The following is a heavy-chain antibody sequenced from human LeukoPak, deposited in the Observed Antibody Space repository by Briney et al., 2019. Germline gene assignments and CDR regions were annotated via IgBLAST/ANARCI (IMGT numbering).Heavy chain of an antibody. CDR3: ARTPIYYFDNSGYYN. D-gene: IGHD3-22*01. CDR1: GGSISNYY. CDR2: IYSSGST. Sequence: SETLSLTCTVSGGSISNYYWSWIRQPPGKGLEWIGLIYSSGSTSYNPSLKSRVTMSVDTSKKQFSLRLSSVTAADTAVYYCARTPIYYFDNSGYYNWGQGTLVTVSS. J-gene: IGHJ4*02. V-gene: IGHV4-4*07.